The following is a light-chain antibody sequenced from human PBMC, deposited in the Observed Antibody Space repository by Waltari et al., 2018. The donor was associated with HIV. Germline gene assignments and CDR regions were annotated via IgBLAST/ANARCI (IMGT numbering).Light chain of an antibody. V-gene: IGLV1-44*01. CDR3: AAWSDSLNGPV. J-gene: IGLJ3*02. Sequence: VWTPPFSASGTHGQRVTISCAVSSANKGRNTVIRYPPLPGTAPKPLSYSNNQRPSGVPDRFSGSKSGTSASLAISGLQSEDEADYYCAAWSDSLNGPVFGGGTKLTVL. CDR2: SNN. CDR1: SANKGRNT.